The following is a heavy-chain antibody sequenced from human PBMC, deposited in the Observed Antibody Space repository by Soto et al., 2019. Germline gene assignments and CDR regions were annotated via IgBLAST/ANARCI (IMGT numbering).Heavy chain of an antibody. J-gene: IGHJ3*02. CDR2: IWCDGTNK. D-gene: IGHD5-18*01. CDR1: GFIFSNYG. CDR3: ARAGDIVMGTHELGAFDI. Sequence: GGSLRLSCAASGFIFSNYGMHWVRQAAGKGLEWVAVIWCDGTNKYYADSVKGRFTISRDNSKNALYLQMNSLRAEDMAVYYCARAGDIVMGTHELGAFDIWGQGTVVTVSS. V-gene: IGHV3-33*01.